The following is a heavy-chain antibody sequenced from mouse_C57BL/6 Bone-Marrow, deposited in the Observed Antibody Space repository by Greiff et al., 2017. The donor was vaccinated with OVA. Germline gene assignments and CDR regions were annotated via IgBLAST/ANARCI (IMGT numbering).Heavy chain of an antibody. CDR1: GYTFTDYY. Sequence: EVQLQQSGPELVKPGASVKISCKASGYTFTDYYMNWVKQSHGKSLEWIGDINPNNGGTSYNQKFNGKAPLTVDQSSRTAYMELRSLTSDDSALFYSERSRNNYGSSYVDYCDDGGKGTTLTVAS. CDR2: INPNNGGT. CDR3: ERSRNNYGSSYVDYCDD. D-gene: IGHD1-1*01. V-gene: IGHV1-26*01. J-gene: IGHJ2*01.